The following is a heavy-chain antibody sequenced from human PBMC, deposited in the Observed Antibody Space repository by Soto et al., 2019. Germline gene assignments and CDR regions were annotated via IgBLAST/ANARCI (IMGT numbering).Heavy chain of an antibody. D-gene: IGHD3-10*01. J-gene: IGHJ4*02. Sequence: QVQLVESGGGVVQPGRSLRLSCAASGFSLSTYDMHWVRQAPGKGLEWVALIWYAGSNKYYADSVKGRFTISRDNSKNTLDLEMNSLRAEDTAVYYCARDALVRGVNPPAYWGQGTLVTVSS. CDR3: ARDALVRGVNPPAY. V-gene: IGHV3-33*01. CDR1: GFSLSTYD. CDR2: IWYAGSNK.